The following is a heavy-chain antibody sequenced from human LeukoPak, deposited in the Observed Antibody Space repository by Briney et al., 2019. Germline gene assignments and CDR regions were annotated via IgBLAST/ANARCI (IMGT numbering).Heavy chain of an antibody. J-gene: IGHJ4*02. CDR2: ISMNVQTT. Sequence: GRSLRLSCAASGFTFSTYVMHWVRQAPGKGLQYVSGISMNVQTTYYAGSVKGRFTISRDSSKNTVYLQMNSLTAEDTAVYYCVREGLERRTNFDYWGQGTLVSVSS. V-gene: IGHV3-64D*06. CDR1: GFTFSTYV. D-gene: IGHD1-1*01. CDR3: VREGLERRTNFDY.